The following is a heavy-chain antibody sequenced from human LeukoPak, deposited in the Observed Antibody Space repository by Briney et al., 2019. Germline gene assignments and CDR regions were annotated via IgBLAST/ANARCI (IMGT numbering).Heavy chain of an antibody. D-gene: IGHD1-1*01. CDR3: ARDPSPGTTYYFDY. Sequence: GGSLSLSCAASGFTFSDSYMGWIRKAPGRGLRWVSYISSSGSNIYDADSVKGRLTISRDNAKNSLYLQMNSLRAEDTAVYYCARDPSPGTTYYFDYWGQGTLVTVSS. J-gene: IGHJ4*02. CDR1: GFTFSDSY. V-gene: IGHV3-11*01. CDR2: ISSSGSNI.